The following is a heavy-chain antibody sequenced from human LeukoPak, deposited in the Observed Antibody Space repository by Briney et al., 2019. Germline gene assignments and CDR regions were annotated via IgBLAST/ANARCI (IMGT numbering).Heavy chain of an antibody. CDR1: GFTFSSYA. D-gene: IGHD2-2*01. Sequence: GGSLRLSCAASGFTFSSYAMSWVRQAPGKGLEWVSAISGSGGSAYYADSVKGRFTIYRDNSKNTLYLQMNSLRAEDTAVYYCATSLNCSSTSCSPGYWGQGTLVTVSS. V-gene: IGHV3-23*01. J-gene: IGHJ4*02. CDR3: ATSLNCSSTSCSPGY. CDR2: ISGSGGSA.